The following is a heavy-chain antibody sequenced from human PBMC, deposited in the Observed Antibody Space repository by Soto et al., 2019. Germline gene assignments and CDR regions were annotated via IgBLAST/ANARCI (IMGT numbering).Heavy chain of an antibody. D-gene: IGHD3-10*01. CDR2: ISGTGGAA. Sequence: GSLRLYCAASGFTFGHSAMRWVRQAPGKGLEWVAAISGTGGAAYYADSVKGRFTISRDNSRNTLFLQMNSLRVDDTAIYHCAKPEEVVRGFDFWGLGTLVTVSS. CDR1: GFTFGHSA. CDR3: AKPEEVVRGFDF. J-gene: IGHJ4*02. V-gene: IGHV3-23*01.